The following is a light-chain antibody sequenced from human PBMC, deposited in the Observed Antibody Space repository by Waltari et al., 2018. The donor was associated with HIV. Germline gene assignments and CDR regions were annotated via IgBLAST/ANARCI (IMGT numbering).Light chain of an antibody. CDR3: QQRGNGPPS. CDR1: QSVGSY. J-gene: IGKJ1*01. CDR2: DAS. V-gene: IGKV3-11*01. Sequence: EIVLTQSPATLSLSPGESATLSCRASQSVGSYLAWYQQRPGQAPSLLIYDASKRATGIPARFSGSGTGTDFTLTISSLEPEDFAVYYCQQRGNGPPSFGQGAKLEIK.